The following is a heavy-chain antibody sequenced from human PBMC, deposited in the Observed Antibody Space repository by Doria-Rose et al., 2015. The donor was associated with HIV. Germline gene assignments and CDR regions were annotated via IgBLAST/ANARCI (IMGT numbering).Heavy chain of an antibody. Sequence: SGPVLVKPTETLTLTCTVSGVSLSSPGMGVGWIRQPPGKALGWLANIFSDDERSYKTSLKSRLTISRCTSKSQVVLTMTDMDPVDTATYYCARIKSSRWYHKYYFDFWGQGTLVIVSA. V-gene: IGHV2-26*01. D-gene: IGHD6-13*01. CDR3: ARIKSSRWYHKYYFDF. J-gene: IGHJ4*02. CDR1: GVSLSSPGMG. CDR2: IFSDDER.